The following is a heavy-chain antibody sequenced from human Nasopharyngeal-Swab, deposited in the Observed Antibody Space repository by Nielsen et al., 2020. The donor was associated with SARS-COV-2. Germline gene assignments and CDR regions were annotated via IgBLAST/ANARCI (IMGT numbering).Heavy chain of an antibody. CDR2: INYNSGIT. D-gene: IGHD6-19*01. Sequence: GGSLRLSCTASGFTFSSYAMNLVRQAPGKGLEWVSTINYNSGITYSADSVRGRFTIFRVNSESTLFLQMNSLMAEDTAMYFCAKGMDSSGFHGFDIWGQGTMVTVSS. CDR1: GFTFSSYA. J-gene: IGHJ3*02. CDR3: AKGMDSSGFHGFDI. V-gene: IGHV3-23*01.